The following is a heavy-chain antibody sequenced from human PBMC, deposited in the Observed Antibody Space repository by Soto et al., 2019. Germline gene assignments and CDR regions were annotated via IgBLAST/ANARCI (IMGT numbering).Heavy chain of an antibody. V-gene: IGHV4-31*03. D-gene: IGHD2-2*01. CDR3: ASVRRDRYCSSTSCRPFLDY. Sequence: PSETLSLTCTVSGGSISSGGYYWSWIRQHPGKGLEWIGYIYYSGSTYYNPSLKSRVTISVDTSKNQFSLKLSSVTAADTAVYYCASVRRDRYCSSTSCRPFLDYWGQGSLVTVSS. J-gene: IGHJ4*02. CDR2: IYYSGST. CDR1: GGSISSGGYY.